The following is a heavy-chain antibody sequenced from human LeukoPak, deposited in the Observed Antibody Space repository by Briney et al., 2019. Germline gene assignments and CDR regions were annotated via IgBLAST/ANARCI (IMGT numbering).Heavy chain of an antibody. CDR3: AREVRGVIMDAFDI. J-gene: IGHJ3*02. CDR2: IYYSGST. Sequence: PSETLSLTCTVSGGSISSNYWSWIRQPPGKGLEWIGYIYYSGSTNYNPSLKSRVTISVDTSKNQFSLKLSSVTAADTAVYYCAREVRGVIMDAFDIWGQGTMVTVSS. CDR1: GGSISSNY. V-gene: IGHV4-59*01. D-gene: IGHD3-10*01.